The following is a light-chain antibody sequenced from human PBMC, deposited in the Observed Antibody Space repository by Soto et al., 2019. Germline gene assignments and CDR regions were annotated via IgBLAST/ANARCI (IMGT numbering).Light chain of an antibody. J-gene: IGLJ3*02. CDR1: SGHSSYA. V-gene: IGLV4-69*01. CDR2: LNSDGSH. Sequence: QSVLTQSPSASASLGASVKLTCTLSSGHSSYAIAWHQQQPEKGPRYLMKLNSDGSHSKGDGIPDRFSGSSSGAERYLTISSLQSADVADYYCQTWGTGPCVFGGGTKVTVL. CDR3: QTWGTGPCV.